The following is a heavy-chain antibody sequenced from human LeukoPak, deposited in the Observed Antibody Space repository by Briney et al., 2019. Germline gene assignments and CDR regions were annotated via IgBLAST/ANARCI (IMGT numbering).Heavy chain of an antibody. J-gene: IGHJ4*02. V-gene: IGHV1-8*01. CDR1: GYTFTSYD. D-gene: IGHD3-22*01. CDR3: ARGEWYRSGYPALHYSAY. CDR2: MNPNSGSA. Sequence: ASVKVSCEAAGYTFTSYDNNWGRQATGQGLEWMGCMNPNSGSAGYSQKFQDRLTMTRSTSTSTAYMELSSLRSADTAVYYCARGEWYRSGYPALHYSAYWGQGTLVTVSS.